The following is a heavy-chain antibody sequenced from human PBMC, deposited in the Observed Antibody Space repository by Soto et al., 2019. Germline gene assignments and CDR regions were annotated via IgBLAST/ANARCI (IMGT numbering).Heavy chain of an antibody. CDR1: GYTFTSYP. CDR3: TRGYSSGWYPDY. Sequence: QVQLVQSGAEEKKPGASVKLSCKASGYTFTSYPIHWVRQAPGQRLEWMGWINAGNGNTRYSQNLQGRVIMTANTSASTAYMELSSLRSEDTAVYYCTRGYSSGWYPDYWGQGTLVTVSS. D-gene: IGHD6-19*01. CDR2: INAGNGNT. V-gene: IGHV1-3*05. J-gene: IGHJ4*02.